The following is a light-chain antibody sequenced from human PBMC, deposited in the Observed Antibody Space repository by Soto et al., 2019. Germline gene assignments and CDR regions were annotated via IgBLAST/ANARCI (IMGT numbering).Light chain of an antibody. Sequence: DIQMTQSPSTLSASVGDRVTITCRASQSINSWLAWYQQKPGKAPKLLIYRASTLEGGVPSWFSGSGSGTEFTLTISSLQPDDFSTYYCQHYDSYSGTFGPGTKVDIK. V-gene: IGKV1-5*03. CDR2: RAS. CDR1: QSINSW. J-gene: IGKJ3*01. CDR3: QHYDSYSGT.